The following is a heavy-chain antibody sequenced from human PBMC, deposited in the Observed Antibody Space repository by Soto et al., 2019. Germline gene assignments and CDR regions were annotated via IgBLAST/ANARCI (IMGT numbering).Heavy chain of an antibody. CDR3: ARTLTPGSGPRDG. CDR1: GCSFTSYW. V-gene: IGHV5-51*01. CDR2: IYPGDSDT. Sequence: PGELLKISCKGSGCSFTSYWIGCVRQMPGKGLEWMGIIYPGDSDTRYSPSFQGQVTISADKSISTAYLQWSSLKASDTAMYYCARTLTPGSGPRDGWGLGTLVTVSS. J-gene: IGHJ4*02. D-gene: IGHD4-17*01.